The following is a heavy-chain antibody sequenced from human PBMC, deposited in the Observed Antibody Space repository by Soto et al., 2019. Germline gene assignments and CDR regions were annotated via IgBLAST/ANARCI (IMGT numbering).Heavy chain of an antibody. CDR3: ARDRYSYGPYYFDY. CDR2: ITSSGSTT. Sequence: GGSLRLSCAASGFTFSDYYMSWIRQAPGKGLEWVSSITSSGSTTYYTDSVKGRFTISRDNAKNPLYLQMNSLRAEDTAVYYCARDRYSYGPYYFDYWVQGTLITVSS. V-gene: IGHV3-11*01. J-gene: IGHJ4*02. D-gene: IGHD5-18*01. CDR1: GFTFSDYY.